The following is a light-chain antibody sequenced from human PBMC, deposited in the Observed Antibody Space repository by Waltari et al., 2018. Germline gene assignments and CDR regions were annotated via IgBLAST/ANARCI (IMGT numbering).Light chain of an antibody. CDR1: QSVLYSSNNMDY. J-gene: IGKJ2*01. V-gene: IGKV4-1*01. Sequence: DIVMTQSPDSLPVSLGERATINCKSSQSVLYSSNNMDYLAWYQQKPGQPPKLLIYWASTRESGVPDRFSGSGSGTDFTLTISSLQAEDVAVYLCQQYYSIPHTFGQGTKLEIK. CDR3: QQYYSIPHT. CDR2: WAS.